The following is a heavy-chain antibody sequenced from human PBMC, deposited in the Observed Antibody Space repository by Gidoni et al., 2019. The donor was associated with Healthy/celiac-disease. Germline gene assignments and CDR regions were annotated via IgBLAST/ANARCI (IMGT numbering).Heavy chain of an antibody. J-gene: IGHJ2*01. CDR2: ISSSSSYR. D-gene: IGHD4-17*01. V-gene: IGHV3-21*01. Sequence: EVQLVASGGGLVKPGVSLRLSCAASGFTFSRYSMNWVRQAPGKGLEWVSSISSSSSYRYYADSLKGRFTISRDNAKNSLYLQMNSLRAEDTAVYYCARGQWGVGDYAESGYFDLWGRGTLVTVSS. CDR1: GFTFSRYS. CDR3: ARGQWGVGDYAESGYFDL.